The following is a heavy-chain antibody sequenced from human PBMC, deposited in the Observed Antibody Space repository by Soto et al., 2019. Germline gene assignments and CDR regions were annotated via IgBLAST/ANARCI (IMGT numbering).Heavy chain of an antibody. CDR1: GFVFRNYF. J-gene: IGHJ4*02. V-gene: IGHV3-74*01. Sequence: GGSLRLSCAPSGFVFRNYFMHWARQAPGKGLVWVSHINGDGSSTGYAASVRGRFTISRDNAKNILYLQMNDLRVEDTGVYYCGRGGVPASIDYWGLGALVTASS. D-gene: IGHD3-3*01. CDR3: GRGGVPASIDY. CDR2: INGDGSST.